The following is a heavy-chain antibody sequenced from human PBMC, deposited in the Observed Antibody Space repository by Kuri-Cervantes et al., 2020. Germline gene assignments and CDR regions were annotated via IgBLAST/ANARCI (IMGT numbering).Heavy chain of an antibody. J-gene: IGHJ4*02. CDR1: GFNFRNHA. CDR3: VKGVGAHDY. D-gene: IGHD1-26*01. V-gene: IGHV3-23*01. Sequence: GESLKISCAASGFNFRNHAMSWVRQTPERGLEWVSGIGTSTTETTYYADSVKGRFTISRDNSQSTLSLQMSNLRGDDTAIYYCVKGVGAHDYWGQGTLVTVSS. CDR2: IGTSTTETT.